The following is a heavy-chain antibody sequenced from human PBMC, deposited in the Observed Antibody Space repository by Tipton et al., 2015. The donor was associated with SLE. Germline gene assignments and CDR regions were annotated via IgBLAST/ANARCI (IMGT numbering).Heavy chain of an antibody. CDR1: GGSFSGYY. J-gene: IGHJ3*02. Sequence: TLSLTCAVYGGSFSGYYWSWIRQPPGKGLEWIGEINHSGSTNYNPSLKSRVTISVDTSKNQFSLKLSSVTAADTAVYYCARGAPITMAPDAFDIWDQGAMVTVSS. CDR2: INHSGST. D-gene: IGHD3-10*01. CDR3: ARGAPITMAPDAFDI. V-gene: IGHV4-34*01.